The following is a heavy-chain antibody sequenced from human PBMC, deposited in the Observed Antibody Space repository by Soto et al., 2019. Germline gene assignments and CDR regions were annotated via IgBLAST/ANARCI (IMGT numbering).Heavy chain of an antibody. Sequence: PGGSLRLSCVASGFSFSTCAMGWVRQAPGKGLECVSLISPNSAATYYTDSVKGRFTISRDNSKNTLYLQMNSLRAEDTAIYNCATQDFRGATGTTWGQGTLVTVYS. D-gene: IGHD1-1*01. CDR2: ISPNSAAT. CDR1: GFSFSTCA. J-gene: IGHJ4*02. CDR3: ATQDFRGATGTT. V-gene: IGHV3-23*01.